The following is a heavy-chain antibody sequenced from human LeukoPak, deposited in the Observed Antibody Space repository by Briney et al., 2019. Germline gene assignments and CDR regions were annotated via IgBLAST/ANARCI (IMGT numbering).Heavy chain of an antibody. Sequence: GGSLRLSCAASGFTFTSYGMHWVRQAPGKGLEWVAVISYDGSDKSYADSVKGRFTISRDNSKNTLYLQMNSLRAEDTAVYYCARANEGLPNDYGDYSDYWGQGTLVTVSS. CDR1: GFTFTSYG. D-gene: IGHD4-17*01. CDR3: ARANEGLPNDYGDYSDY. J-gene: IGHJ4*02. CDR2: ISYDGSDK. V-gene: IGHV3-30*03.